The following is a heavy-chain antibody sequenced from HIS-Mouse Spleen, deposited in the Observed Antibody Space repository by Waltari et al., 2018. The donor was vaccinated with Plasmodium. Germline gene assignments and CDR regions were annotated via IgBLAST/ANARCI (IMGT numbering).Heavy chain of an antibody. CDR1: GFTVSSNY. CDR2: IYSGGST. V-gene: IGHV3-53*02. J-gene: IGHJ4*02. D-gene: IGHD5-18*01. Sequence: EVQLVETGGGLIQPGGSLRLSCAASGFTVSSNYMGWVRQAQGTGLEWGSVIYSGGSTYYADSVKGRFTIARDNSKNTLYLQMNSLRAEDTVVYYCARGIGNYGYGYWGQGTLVTVSS. CDR3: ARGIGNYGYGY.